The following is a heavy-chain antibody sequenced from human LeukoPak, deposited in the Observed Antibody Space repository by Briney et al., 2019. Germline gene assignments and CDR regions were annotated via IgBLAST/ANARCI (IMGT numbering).Heavy chain of an antibody. J-gene: IGHJ4*02. CDR1: GFTFSNCA. Sequence: GGSLRLSCAVSGFTFSNCAMNWVRQAPGKGLEWVSSISSSSSYIYYADSVKGRFTISRDNAKNSLYLQMNSLRAEDTAVYYCARYSGSYHRYFDYWSQGTLVTVSS. V-gene: IGHV3-21*01. CDR2: ISSSSSYI. CDR3: ARYSGSYHRYFDY. D-gene: IGHD1-26*01.